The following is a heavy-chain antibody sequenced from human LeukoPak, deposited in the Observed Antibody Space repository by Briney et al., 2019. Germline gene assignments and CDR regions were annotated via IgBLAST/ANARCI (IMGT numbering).Heavy chain of an antibody. CDR2: ISPSGDIT. CDR1: GGSISSSSYY. J-gene: IGHJ4*02. V-gene: IGHV3-23*01. CDR3: ANRASAYYDSSGYFSTFDY. D-gene: IGHD3-22*01. Sequence: ETLSLTCTVSGGSISSSSYYWGWIRQPPGKGLEWVSGISPSGDITYYADSVKGRFTISRDNSKNTVYLQMDSLRAEDTAVYYCANRASAYYDSSGYFSTFDYWGQGTLVTVSS.